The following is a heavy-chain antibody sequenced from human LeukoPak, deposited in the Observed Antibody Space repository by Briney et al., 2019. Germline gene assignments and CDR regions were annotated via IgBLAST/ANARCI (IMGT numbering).Heavy chain of an antibody. V-gene: IGHV3-23*01. D-gene: IGHD5-18*01. CDR2: IGGSGGST. Sequence: GGSLRLSCAASGFAFNNYAMSWVRQAPGRGLEWVSSIGGSGGSTYYADSVRGRFTMSRDNSKNTLYLQMNSLRAEDTAVYYCAKELIEGPYSYGSDYWGQGTLVTVSS. CDR3: AKELIEGPYSYGSDY. CDR1: GFAFNNYA. J-gene: IGHJ4*02.